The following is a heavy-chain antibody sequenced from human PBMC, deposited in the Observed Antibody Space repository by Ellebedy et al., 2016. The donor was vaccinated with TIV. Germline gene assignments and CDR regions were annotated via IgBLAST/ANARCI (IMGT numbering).Heavy chain of an antibody. V-gene: IGHV3-74*01. CDR1: GFTFSSHW. Sequence: PGGSLSLSCAASGFTFSSHWMHWVRQAPGKGLVRVSRINSDESSTSYADSVTGRFTISRDNAKNTLYLQMNSLSAEDTAVYYCARGGGCGSGDCWALDYWGQGTLVTVSS. CDR3: ARGGGCGSGDCWALDY. J-gene: IGHJ4*02. CDR2: INSDESST. D-gene: IGHD2-21*02.